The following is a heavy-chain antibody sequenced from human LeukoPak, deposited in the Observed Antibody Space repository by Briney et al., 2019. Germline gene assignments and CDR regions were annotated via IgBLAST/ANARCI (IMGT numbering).Heavy chain of an antibody. V-gene: IGHV4-59*01. CDR1: GGSISSYY. D-gene: IGHD3-3*01. CDR2: IYYSGST. CDR3: ARTQEWSLPFDY. Sequence: SETLSLTCTVSGGSISSYYWSWIRQPPGKGLEWIGYIYYSGSTNYNPSLKSRVTISVDTSKNRFSLKLKSVTAADTAVYYCARTQEWSLPFDYWGQGTLVSVSS. J-gene: IGHJ4*02.